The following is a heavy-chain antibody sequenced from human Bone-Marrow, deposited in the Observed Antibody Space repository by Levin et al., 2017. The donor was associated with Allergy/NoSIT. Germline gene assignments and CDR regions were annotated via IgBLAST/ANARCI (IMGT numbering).Heavy chain of an antibody. J-gene: IGHJ4*02. Sequence: GGSLRLSCVGSGFTFDDYAMHWVRQAPGKGLEWVSGISGDSDRVAYADSVKGRFTISRDNAKNSLYLHMNSLRSEDTAFYYCTKDLESGTTSFLDCDDWGQGTLVTVSS. CDR2: ISGDSDRV. CDR1: GFTFDDYA. D-gene: IGHD1-7*01. CDR3: TKDLESGTTSFLDCDD. V-gene: IGHV3-9*01.